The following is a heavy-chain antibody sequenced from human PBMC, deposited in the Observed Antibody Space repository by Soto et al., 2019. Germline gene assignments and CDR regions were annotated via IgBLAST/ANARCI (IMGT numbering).Heavy chain of an antibody. D-gene: IGHD2-15*01. CDR2: ISSSSSYI. Sequence: LRLSCAASGFTFSSYSMNWVRQAPGKGLEWVSSISSSSSYIYYADSVKGRFTISRDNAKNSLYLQMNSLRAEDTAVYYCARESAHCSGGSCLNDYWGQGTLVTVS. CDR1: GFTFSSYS. V-gene: IGHV3-21*01. CDR3: ARESAHCSGGSCLNDY. J-gene: IGHJ4*02.